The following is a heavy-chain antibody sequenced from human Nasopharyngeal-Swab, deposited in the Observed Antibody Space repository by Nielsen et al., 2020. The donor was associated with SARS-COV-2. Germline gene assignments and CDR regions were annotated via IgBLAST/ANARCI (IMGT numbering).Heavy chain of an antibody. CDR3: ARDLGGGYCTTINCLGS. J-gene: IGHJ4*02. CDR1: GFTFSSFG. Sequence: RGSLRLSCAASGFTFSSFGMHWVRQAPGKGLEWVANIKQDGSEKYYVDSVKGRFTISRDNAKNSLYLQMNSLRVEDTAVYYCARDLGGGYCTTINCLGSWGQGTLVTVSS. V-gene: IGHV3-7*05. CDR2: IKQDGSEK. D-gene: IGHD2-8*01.